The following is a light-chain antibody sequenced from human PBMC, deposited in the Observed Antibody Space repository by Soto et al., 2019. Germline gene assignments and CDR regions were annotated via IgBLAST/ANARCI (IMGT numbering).Light chain of an antibody. CDR2: RNN. Sequence: QTVVPQPPSASGTPGQRVTISFSGSSSNIGSNTVNWYQQLPGTAPKLLIYRNNQRPSGVPDRFSGSKSGTSASLAISGFQSEDEAEYYCAAWDDSLNGVVFGGGTQLTVL. J-gene: IGLJ2*01. CDR3: AAWDDSLNGVV. V-gene: IGLV1-44*01. CDR1: SSNIGSNT.